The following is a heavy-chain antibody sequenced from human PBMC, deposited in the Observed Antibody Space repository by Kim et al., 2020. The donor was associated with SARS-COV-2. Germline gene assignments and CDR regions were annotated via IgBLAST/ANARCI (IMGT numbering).Heavy chain of an antibody. V-gene: IGHV3-53*01. J-gene: IGHJ6*02. CDR2: IYSGGST. CDR3: ARAGTSRFVKREDAYYYYGMDV. D-gene: IGHD3-10*01. Sequence: GGSLRLSCAASGFTVSSNYMSWVRQAPGKGLEWVSVIYSGGSTYYADSVKGRFTISRDNSKNTLYLQMNSLRAEDTAVYYCARAGTSRFVKREDAYYYYGMDVWGQGTTVTVSS. CDR1: GFTVSSNY.